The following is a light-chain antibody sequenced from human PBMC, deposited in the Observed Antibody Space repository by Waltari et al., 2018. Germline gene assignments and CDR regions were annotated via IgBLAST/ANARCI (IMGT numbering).Light chain of an antibody. Sequence: QSALTQPPSASGSPGQSVAISCTGTRSDIGRYDLVPLYQQHPGKAPKLIISEVNKRPSGVPDRFSGAKSGNTASLTVSGLQAEDEADYYCSAHGGSDRFYVFGTGTKVTVL. V-gene: IGLV2-8*01. CDR3: SAHGGSDRFYV. J-gene: IGLJ1*01. CDR2: EVN. CDR1: RSDIGRYDL.